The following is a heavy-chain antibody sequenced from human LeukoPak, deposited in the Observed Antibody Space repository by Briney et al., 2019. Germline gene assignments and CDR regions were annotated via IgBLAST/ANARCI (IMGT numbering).Heavy chain of an antibody. Sequence: GGSLRLSCAASGFTFSNYNMSWVRQAPGKGLEWVSYISSSSSTIYYADSVKGRFTISRDDAKSSLYLQMNSLRAEDTAVYYCARAERLDTMVRGVYYYFYYMDVWGKGTTVTVSS. CDR2: ISSSSSTI. V-gene: IGHV3-48*01. J-gene: IGHJ6*03. D-gene: IGHD3-10*01. CDR3: ARAERLDTMVRGVYYYFYYMDV. CDR1: GFTFSNYN.